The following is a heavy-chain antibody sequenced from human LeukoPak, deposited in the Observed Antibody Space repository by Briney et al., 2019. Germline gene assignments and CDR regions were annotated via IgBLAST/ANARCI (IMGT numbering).Heavy chain of an antibody. Sequence: EASVKVSCKASGGTFSSYAISWVRQAPGQGLEWMGWISAYNGNTNYAQELQGRVTMTTDTSTSTAYMELRSLRSDDTAVYYCARDLSSGYYTPYNWFDPWGQGTLVTVSS. CDR2: ISAYNGNT. CDR3: ARDLSSGYYTPYNWFDP. D-gene: IGHD3-22*01. CDR1: GGTFSSYA. V-gene: IGHV1-18*01. J-gene: IGHJ5*02.